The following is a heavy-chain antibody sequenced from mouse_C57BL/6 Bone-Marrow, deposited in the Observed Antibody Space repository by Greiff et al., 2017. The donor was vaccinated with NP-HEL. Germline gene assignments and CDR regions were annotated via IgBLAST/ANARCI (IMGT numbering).Heavy chain of an antibody. CDR1: GYTFTSYW. Sequence: VQLQQPGAELVMPGASVKLSCKASGYTFTSYWMHWVKQRPGQGLEWIGEIDPSDSYTTYNQKFKGKSTLTVDKSSSTAYMQLSSLTSEDSAVYYCARRSLYGYNAMDYWGQGTSVTVSS. J-gene: IGHJ4*01. CDR3: ARRSLYGYNAMDY. CDR2: IDPSDSYT. D-gene: IGHD6-1*01. V-gene: IGHV1-69*01.